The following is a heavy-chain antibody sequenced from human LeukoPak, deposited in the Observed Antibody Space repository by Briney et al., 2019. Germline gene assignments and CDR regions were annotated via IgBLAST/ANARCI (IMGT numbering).Heavy chain of an antibody. V-gene: IGHV3-33*05. D-gene: IGHD7-27*01. CDR3: ARDSITGDNSLDF. Sequence: PGGSLRLSCAASGFTFSTYGMHWVRQAPGKGLEWVAVITNDGNYEKYADAVRGRFTISRDNSKNTLYLQMNRLSAEDTAVYYCARDSITGDNSLDFWGRGTLVTVSS. J-gene: IGHJ4*02. CDR1: GFTFSTYG. CDR2: ITNDGNYE.